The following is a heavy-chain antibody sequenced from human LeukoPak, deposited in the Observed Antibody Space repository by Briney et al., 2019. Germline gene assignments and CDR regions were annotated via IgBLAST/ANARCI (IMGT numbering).Heavy chain of an antibody. CDR1: GFTFSDYA. J-gene: IGHJ4*02. D-gene: IGHD5-12*01. V-gene: IGHV3-30-3*01. CDR3: AKVGTPGPYSDYDLLRQYFDY. Sequence: PGGSLRLSCAASGFTFSDYAMHWVRQSPGKGLEWVAVISYDGSNKYYADSVKGRFTISRDNSKNTLYLQMNSLRDEDTAVYYCAKVGTPGPYSDYDLLRQYFDYWGQGTLVTVSS. CDR2: ISYDGSNK.